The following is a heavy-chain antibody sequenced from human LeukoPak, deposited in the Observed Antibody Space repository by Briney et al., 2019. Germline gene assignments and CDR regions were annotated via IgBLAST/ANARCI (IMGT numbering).Heavy chain of an antibody. J-gene: IGHJ5*02. CDR1: GYTFTDYY. CDR2: INPNSGGV. Sequence: GVSVKVSCKASGYTFTDYYIHWVRQAPGQGLEWMGWINPNSGGVNYAQRFRGRVTMTRDTSITTAYMELSSLRSDDTAIYYCARVKALGVVGSTTVLDPWGQGTLVTVSS. CDR3: ARVKALGVVGSTTVLDP. D-gene: IGHD1-26*01. V-gene: IGHV1-2*02.